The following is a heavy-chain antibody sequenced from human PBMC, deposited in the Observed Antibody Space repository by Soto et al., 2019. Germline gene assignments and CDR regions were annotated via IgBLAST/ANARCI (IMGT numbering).Heavy chain of an antibody. V-gene: IGHV1-58*01. Sequence: QMQLVQSGPEVKKPGTSVKVSCKASGFTFTSSAVQWVRQARGQRLEWIGWIVVGSGNTNYAQKFQERVTITRDMSTSTAYMELSSLRSEDTAVYYCAANGNWEWELPLGMDVWGQGTTVTV. CDR2: IVVGSGNT. CDR1: GFTFTSSA. J-gene: IGHJ6*02. D-gene: IGHD1-26*01. CDR3: AANGNWEWELPLGMDV.